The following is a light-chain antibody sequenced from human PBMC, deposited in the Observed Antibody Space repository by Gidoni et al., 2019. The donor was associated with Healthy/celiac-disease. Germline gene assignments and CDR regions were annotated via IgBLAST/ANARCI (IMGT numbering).Light chain of an antibody. V-gene: IGKV3-11*01. J-gene: IGKJ5*01. Sequence: EIVFTQSPATLSLSPGERATLSCRASQSVSSYLAWYQQKPGPAPRLLIYDASNRATGIPARFSGSGYGTDFTLTISSLEPEDFAVYYCQQRRNWPRITFGQGKRLEIK. CDR3: QQRRNWPRIT. CDR1: QSVSSY. CDR2: DAS.